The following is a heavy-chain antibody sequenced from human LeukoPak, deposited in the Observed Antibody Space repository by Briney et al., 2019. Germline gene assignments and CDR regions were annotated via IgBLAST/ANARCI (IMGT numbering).Heavy chain of an antibody. J-gene: IGHJ1*01. CDR3: ARGESGIHH. V-gene: IGHV1-69*05. CDR2: IIPIFGTA. Sequence: GASVKVSCKASGGTFSSYAISWVRQAPGQGLEWMGGIIPIFGTANYAQKFQGRVTMTTDTSTSTAYMELRSLRSDDTAVYYCARGESGIHHWGQGTLVTVSS. CDR1: GGTFSSYA.